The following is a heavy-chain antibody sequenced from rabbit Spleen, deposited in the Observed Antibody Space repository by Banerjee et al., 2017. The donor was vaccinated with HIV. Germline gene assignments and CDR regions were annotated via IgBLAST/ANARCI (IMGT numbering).Heavy chain of an antibody. D-gene: IGHD1-1*01. CDR3: VRGASSSGYYSL. CDR1: GFDLNTYG. Sequence: QEQLVESGGGLVQPGGSLKLSCKASGFDLNTYGVSWVRQAPGKGLEWIAYIAPVFGATYYATWVNGRFTISSQNAQTTVSLQMTSLTAADTATYFCVRGASSSGYYSLWGPGTLVTVS. J-gene: IGHJ6*01. CDR2: IAPVFGAT. V-gene: IGHV1S47*01.